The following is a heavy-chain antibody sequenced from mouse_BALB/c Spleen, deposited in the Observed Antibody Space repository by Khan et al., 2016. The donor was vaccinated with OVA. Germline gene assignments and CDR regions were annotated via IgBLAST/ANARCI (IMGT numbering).Heavy chain of an antibody. D-gene: IGHD1-1*01. CDR2: IYWDDDK. Sequence: QVTLKESGPGILQPSQTLSLTCSFSGFSLSSSGMGVSWIRQPSGKGLEWLAQIYWDDDKRYNPSLKSRLTIPKDTSRKQVFRRFTSVDTADTATYYCARSVELVPWIAYWGQGTLVTVSA. CDR1: GFSLSSSGMG. CDR3: ARSVELVPWIAY. J-gene: IGHJ3*01. V-gene: IGHV8-12*01.